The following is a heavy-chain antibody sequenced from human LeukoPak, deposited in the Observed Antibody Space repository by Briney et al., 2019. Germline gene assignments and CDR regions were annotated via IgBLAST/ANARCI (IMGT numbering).Heavy chain of an antibody. Sequence: GGSLRLSCAASGFTFSSYEMNWVRQAPGKGLEWVSSISSASIYIYYADSVKGRFTISRGNAKNSLFLQMNSLRAEDTAVYYCARVAAAGTEAEIDYWGQGILVTVSS. J-gene: IGHJ4*02. CDR2: ISSASIYI. CDR1: GFTFSSYE. CDR3: ARVAAAGTEAEIDY. V-gene: IGHV3-21*01. D-gene: IGHD6-19*01.